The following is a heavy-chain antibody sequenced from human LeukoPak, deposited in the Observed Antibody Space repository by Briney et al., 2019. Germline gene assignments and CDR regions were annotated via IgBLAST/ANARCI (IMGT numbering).Heavy chain of an antibody. CDR2: ISGGGEHT. Sequence: PGGSLRLSCAASGFTFTNFAMKWVRQAPGKGLEWVADISGGGEHTFYADSVKGRFTISRDNSKDTLHLQMNILRPEDTALYYCASGPYSSSYFASWGQGTIVTVSS. D-gene: IGHD6-13*01. CDR1: GFTFTNFA. CDR3: ASGPYSSSYFAS. J-gene: IGHJ4*02. V-gene: IGHV3-23*01.